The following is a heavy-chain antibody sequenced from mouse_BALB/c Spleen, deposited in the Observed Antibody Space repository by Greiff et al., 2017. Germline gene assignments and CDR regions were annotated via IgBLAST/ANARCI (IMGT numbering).Heavy chain of an antibody. V-gene: IGHV14-3*02. Sequence: VQLQQSGAELVKPGASVKLSCTASGFNIKDTYMHWVKQRPEQGLEWIGRIDPANGKTKYDPKFQGKDTITADTSSNTAYLQLSSLTSEDTAVYDCARPARDYWGQGTSVTVSS. J-gene: IGHJ4*01. CDR2: IDPANGKT. CDR3: ARPARDY. CDR1: GFNIKDTY.